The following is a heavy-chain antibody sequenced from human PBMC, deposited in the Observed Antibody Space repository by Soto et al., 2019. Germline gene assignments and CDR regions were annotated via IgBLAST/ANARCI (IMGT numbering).Heavy chain of an antibody. CDR1: GFTFSSYG. Sequence: QVQLVESGGGVVQPGRSLRLSCAASGFTFSSYGMYWVRQAPGKGLEWVAVISYDGSNKYYADSVKGRFTISRDISKKTLYLQMNSLRVEDTAVYYCAKEENYYDTTPWGIDYWGQGTLVSVSP. CDR3: AKEENYYDTTPWGIDY. V-gene: IGHV3-30*18. CDR2: ISYDGSNK. J-gene: IGHJ4*02. D-gene: IGHD3-22*01.